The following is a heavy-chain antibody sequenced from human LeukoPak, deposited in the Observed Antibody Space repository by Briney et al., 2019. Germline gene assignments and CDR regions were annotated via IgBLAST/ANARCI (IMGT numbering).Heavy chain of an antibody. J-gene: IGHJ4*02. CDR3: AKVGGIVVVPAAIGFDY. CDR1: GLTFSSYA. CDR2: ISGSGGST. D-gene: IGHD2-2*01. Sequence: GGSLRLSCAASGLTFSSYAMSWVRQAPGKGLEWVSAISGSGGSTYYADSVKGRFTISRDNSKNTLYLQMNSLRAEDTAVYYCAKVGGIVVVPAAIGFDYWGQGTLVTVSS. V-gene: IGHV3-23*01.